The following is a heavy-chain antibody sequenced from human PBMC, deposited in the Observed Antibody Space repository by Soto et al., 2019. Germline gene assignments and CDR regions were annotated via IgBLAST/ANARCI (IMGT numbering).Heavy chain of an antibody. D-gene: IGHD3-3*01. J-gene: IGHJ5*02. CDR1: GGTFRSYA. CDR2: IIPIVGTA. Sequence: QVQLVQSGAEVKKPGSSVKVSCKASGGTFRSYAISWVRQAPGQGLEWMGGIIPIVGTANYAQKFQGRVTITSDEYTSTAYMELSSLRYEDTAVYYCAGPNLGVVLIESHWFDPWGQVTLVTVS. V-gene: IGHV1-69*01. CDR3: AGPNLGVVLIESHWFDP.